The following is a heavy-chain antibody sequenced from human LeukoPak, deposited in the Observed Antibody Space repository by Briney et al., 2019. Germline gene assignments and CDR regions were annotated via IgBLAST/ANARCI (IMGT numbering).Heavy chain of an antibody. CDR2: INHSGST. J-gene: IGHJ4*02. CDR3: AKGLGYCSSTSCPHFDY. V-gene: IGHV4-34*01. D-gene: IGHD2-2*01. Sequence: ASETLSLTCAVYGGSFSGYYWSWIRQPPGKGLEWIGEINHSGSTNYNPSLKSRVTISVDTSKNQFSLKLSSVTAADTAVYYCAKGLGYCSSTSCPHFDYWGQGTLVTVPS. CDR1: GGSFSGYY.